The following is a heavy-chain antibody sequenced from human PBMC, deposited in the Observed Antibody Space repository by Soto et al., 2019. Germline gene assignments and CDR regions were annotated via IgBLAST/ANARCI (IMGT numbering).Heavy chain of an antibody. CDR2: VSYDGGNE. CDR1: GFTFRSYA. J-gene: IGHJ4*02. CDR3: ARASGYDKWDTLNY. Sequence: QVQLVESGGGVVQPGRSLRLSCTASGFTFRSYAMHWVRQAPGKGLEWVASVSYDGGNEHYADSVKGRFTISRDNSKNTLSPQMNSLRVEDTAVFYCARASGYDKWDTLNYWGQGTQVTVSS. D-gene: IGHD5-12*01. V-gene: IGHV3-30-3*01.